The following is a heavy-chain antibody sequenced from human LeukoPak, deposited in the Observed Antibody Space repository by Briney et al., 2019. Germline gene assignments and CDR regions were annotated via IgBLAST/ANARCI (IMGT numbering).Heavy chain of an antibody. CDR1: NFSISTNFH. J-gene: IGHJ5*02. CDR3: TRGTSVSASAS. V-gene: IGHV4-38-2*01. CDR2: VSHSGST. D-gene: IGHD2-21*02. Sequence: SETLSLTRAVSNFSISTNFHWGWIRQTPGKGLEWIGSVSHSGSTFYNPSLKSRVTILVDTSKNHFSLTVNSVTAADTAIYYCTRGTSVSASASWGQGTLVTVSS.